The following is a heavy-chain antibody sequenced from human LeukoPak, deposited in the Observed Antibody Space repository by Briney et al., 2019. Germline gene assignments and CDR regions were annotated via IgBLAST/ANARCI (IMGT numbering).Heavy chain of an antibody. CDR3: ARRDEIYYYYMDV. Sequence: GRSLRLSCAASGFTFDDYAMHWVRQAPGKGLEWVAVIWYDGSNKYYADSVKGRFTISRDNSKNTLYLQMNSLRAEDTAVYYCARRDEIYYYYMDVWGKGTTVTVSS. D-gene: IGHD5-24*01. CDR1: GFTFDDYA. J-gene: IGHJ6*03. CDR2: IWYDGSNK. V-gene: IGHV3-33*08.